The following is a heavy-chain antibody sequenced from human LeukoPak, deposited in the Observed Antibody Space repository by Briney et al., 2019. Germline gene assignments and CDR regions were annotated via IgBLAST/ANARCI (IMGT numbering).Heavy chain of an antibody. CDR3: ARQRPWGLSRYFDY. Sequence: SETLSLTCTVSGDSISSSVYYWTWIRQTPGKELEWIGTMYYTGSTYYSPSLKSRVTISVDTSKNQFSLKLTSVTAADTAVYFCARQRPWGLSRYFDYWGQGTLVTVSS. J-gene: IGHJ4*02. CDR1: GDSISSSVYY. V-gene: IGHV4-39*01. D-gene: IGHD7-27*01. CDR2: MYYTGST.